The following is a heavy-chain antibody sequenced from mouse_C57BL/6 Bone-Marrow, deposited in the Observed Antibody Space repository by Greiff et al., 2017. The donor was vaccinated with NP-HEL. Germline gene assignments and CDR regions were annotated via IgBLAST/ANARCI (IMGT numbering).Heavy chain of an antibody. CDR2: INPNYGTT. CDR1: GYSFTDYN. V-gene: IGHV1-39*01. CDR3: AREIYYDDNEGYWYLDV. Sequence: EVQLQQSGPELVKPGASVKISCKASGYSFTDYNMNWVKQSNGKSLEWIGVINPNYGTTSYNQKFKGKATLTVDQSSSTAYMQLNSLTSEDSAVYYCAREIYYDDNEGYWYLDVWGKGTTVTVSS. J-gene: IGHJ1*03. D-gene: IGHD2-13*01.